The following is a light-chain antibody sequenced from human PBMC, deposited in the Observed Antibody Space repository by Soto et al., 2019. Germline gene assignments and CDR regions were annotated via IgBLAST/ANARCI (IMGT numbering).Light chain of an antibody. Sequence: QSALTQPASVSGSPGQSITISCTGTSSDVGGYNYVSWYQQHPGKAPKLMIYDVSNRPSGVSNRFSGSKSGNTASLTISGLQAEDVADYYCSSYTSSSTWVFGGRTKLTVL. V-gene: IGLV2-14*01. CDR3: SSYTSSSTWV. J-gene: IGLJ3*02. CDR2: DVS. CDR1: SSDVGGYNY.